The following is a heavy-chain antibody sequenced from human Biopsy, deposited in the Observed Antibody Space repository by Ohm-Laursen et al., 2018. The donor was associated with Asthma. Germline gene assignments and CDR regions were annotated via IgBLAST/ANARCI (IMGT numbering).Heavy chain of an antibody. V-gene: IGHV1-3*01. J-gene: IGHJ3*02. CDR3: SRTYYDFLTGQVNDAFDI. Sequence: ASVMVSCNTSGYTFTSYAMHRVRQAPGQRLEWMGWFNALNGHTKYSQKFQGRVTITRDTSASTAYMELSSLRSEDTAVYYCSRTYYDFLTGQVNDAFDIWGQGTMVTVSS. D-gene: IGHD3-9*01. CDR2: FNALNGHT. CDR1: GYTFTSYA.